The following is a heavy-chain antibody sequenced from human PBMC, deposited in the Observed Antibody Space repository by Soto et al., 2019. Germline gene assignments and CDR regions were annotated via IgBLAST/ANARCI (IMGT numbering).Heavy chain of an antibody. V-gene: IGHV1-2*02. CDR2: INPNSGGT. Sequence: ASVNVSCKASGYTFTGYYMHWVRQAPGQGLEWMGWINPNSGGTNYAQKFQGRVTMTRDTSISTAYMELSRLRSDDTAVYYCARDYYGSGSYYLDWGQGTLVTVSS. J-gene: IGHJ4*02. CDR3: ARDYYGSGSYYLD. D-gene: IGHD3-10*01. CDR1: GYTFTGYY.